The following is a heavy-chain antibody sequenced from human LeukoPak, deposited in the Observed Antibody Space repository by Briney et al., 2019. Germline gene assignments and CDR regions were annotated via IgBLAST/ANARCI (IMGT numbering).Heavy chain of an antibody. Sequence: SVKVSCKASGGTFSSYAISWVRQAPGQGLEWMGGIIPILGTANYAQKFQGRVTITADKSTSTAYMERSSLRSEDTAVYYCARVVAWYSSDKGAFDSWGQGTMVTVSS. CDR1: GGTFSSYA. J-gene: IGHJ3*02. D-gene: IGHD6-19*01. V-gene: IGHV1-69*10. CDR2: IIPILGTA. CDR3: ARVVAWYSSDKGAFDS.